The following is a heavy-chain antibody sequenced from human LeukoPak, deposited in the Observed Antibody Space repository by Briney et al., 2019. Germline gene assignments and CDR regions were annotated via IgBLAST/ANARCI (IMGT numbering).Heavy chain of an antibody. J-gene: IGHJ6*03. V-gene: IGHV4-34*01. Sequence: SETLSLTCTVSGGSISSYYWSWIRQPPGKGLEWIGEINHSGSTNYNPSLKSRVTISVDTSKNQFSLKLSSVTAADTAVYYCARGSSAAAIYYYYYMDVWGKGTTVTVSS. CDR2: INHSGST. D-gene: IGHD5-18*01. CDR3: ARGSSAAAIYYYYYMDV. CDR1: GGSISSYY.